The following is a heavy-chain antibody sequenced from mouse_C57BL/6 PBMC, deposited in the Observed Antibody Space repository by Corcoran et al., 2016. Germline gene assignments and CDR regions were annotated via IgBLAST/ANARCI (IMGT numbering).Heavy chain of an antibody. CDR2: IFPGSGST. V-gene: IGHV1-75*01. CDR1: GYTFTDYY. CDR3: ARSGYDGYLYWYFDF. J-gene: IGHJ1*03. Sequence: QVQLQQSGPELVKPGASVKISCKASGYTFTDYYINWVKQRPGQGLEWIGWIFPGSGSTYYNEKFKGKATLTVDKSSSTAYMLLSSLTSEDSAVYFCARSGYDGYLYWYFDFWGTGTTVTVSS. D-gene: IGHD2-3*01.